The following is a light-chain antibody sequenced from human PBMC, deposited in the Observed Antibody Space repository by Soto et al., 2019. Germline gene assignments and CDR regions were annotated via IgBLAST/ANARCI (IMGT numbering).Light chain of an antibody. CDR2: AAS. CDR1: QSVRSSY. J-gene: IGKJ4*01. V-gene: IGKV3-20*01. CDR3: QQYGSSPPVT. Sequence: EIVLTQSPGTLSLSPGERDTLSCRASQSVRSSYLAWYQQRPGQAPRLLIYAASSRATGIPDRFSGSGSGTDFTLTISRLEPEDFAVYYCQQYGSSPPVTFGGGTKVEIK.